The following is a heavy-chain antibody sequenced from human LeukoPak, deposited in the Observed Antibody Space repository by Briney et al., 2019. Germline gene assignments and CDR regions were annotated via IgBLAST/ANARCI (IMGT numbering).Heavy chain of an antibody. CDR1: GGTFSSYA. J-gene: IGHJ4*02. CDR2: IIPIFGTA. V-gene: IGHV1-69*01. Sequence: ASVKVSCKASGGTFSSYAISWMRQAPGQGLEWMGGIIPIFGTANYAQKFQGRVTITADESTSTAYMELSSLRSEDTAVYYCASRYCSSTSCYAGGDYWGQGTLVTVSS. CDR3: ASRYCSSTSCYAGGDY. D-gene: IGHD2-2*01.